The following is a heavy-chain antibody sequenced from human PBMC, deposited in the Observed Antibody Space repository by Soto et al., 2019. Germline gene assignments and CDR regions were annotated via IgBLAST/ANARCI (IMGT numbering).Heavy chain of an antibody. J-gene: IGHJ6*03. D-gene: IGHD4-17*01. CDR1: GGSMRSGGYY. V-gene: IGHV4-31*03. Sequence: SETLSLTCTVSGGSMRSGGYYWSWIRLHQGKGLEWIGYIYYSGSTYYNPSLKSRVTISVDTSKNQFSLKLGSVTAADTAVYYCARVPTVTTPPRKYYYYYYYMEVWGKGTTVTVSS. CDR3: ARVPTVTTPPRKYYYYYYYMEV. CDR2: IYYSGST.